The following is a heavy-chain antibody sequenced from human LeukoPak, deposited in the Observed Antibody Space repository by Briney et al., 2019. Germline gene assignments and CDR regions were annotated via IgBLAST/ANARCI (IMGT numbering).Heavy chain of an antibody. V-gene: IGHV3-7*01. J-gene: IGHJ4*02. CDR2: IKQDGSEK. Sequence: GGSLRLSCAVSGFTFSSYWMSWVRQAPGKGLEWVANIKQDGSEKYYVDSVKGRFTISRDNAKNSLYLQMNSLRAEDTAVYYCARVPPNTVTTLQYFDYWGQGTLVTVSS. CDR3: ARVPPNTVTTLQYFDY. D-gene: IGHD4-17*01. CDR1: GFTFSSYW.